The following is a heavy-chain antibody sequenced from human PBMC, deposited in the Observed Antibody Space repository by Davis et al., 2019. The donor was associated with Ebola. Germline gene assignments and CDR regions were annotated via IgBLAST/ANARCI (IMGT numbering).Heavy chain of an antibody. CDR1: GYTFTSYA. V-gene: IGHV1-3*01. CDR2: INAGNGNT. CDR3: ATHAKRRYFDY. J-gene: IGHJ4*02. Sequence: ASVKVSCKASGYTFTSYAMHWVRQAPGQRLEWMGWINAGNGNTKYSQKFQGRVTITRDTSTSTAYMELRSLRSDDTAVYYCATHAKRRYFDYWGQGTLVTVSS.